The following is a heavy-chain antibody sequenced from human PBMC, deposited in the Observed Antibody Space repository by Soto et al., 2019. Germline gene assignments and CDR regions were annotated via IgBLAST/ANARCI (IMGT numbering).Heavy chain of an antibody. V-gene: IGHV1-69*13. CDR3: ARDLTYYDILTGSDAFDI. CDR2: IIPIFGTA. J-gene: IGHJ3*02. Sequence: GASVKVSCKASGGTFSSYAISWVRQAPGQGLEWMGGIIPIFGTANYAQKFQGRVTITADESTSTAYMELSSLRSEDTAVYYCARDLTYYDILTGSDAFDIWXQGTMVTVSS. CDR1: GGTFSSYA. D-gene: IGHD3-9*01.